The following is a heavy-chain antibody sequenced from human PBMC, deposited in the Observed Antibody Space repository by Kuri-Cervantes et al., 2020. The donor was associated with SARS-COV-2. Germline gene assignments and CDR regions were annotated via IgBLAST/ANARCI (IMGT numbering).Heavy chain of an antibody. J-gene: IGHJ4*02. CDR3: ARDQYGSGGMGDY. CDR1: GGTFSSYA. V-gene: IGHV1-69*05. CDR2: IIPIFGTA. Sequence: SVKVSCKASGGTFSSYAISWVRQAPGQGLEWMGGIIPIFGTANYAQKFQGRVKITTDESTSTAYMELSSLRSEDTAVYYCARDQYGSGGMGDYWGQGTLVTVSS. D-gene: IGHD3-10*01.